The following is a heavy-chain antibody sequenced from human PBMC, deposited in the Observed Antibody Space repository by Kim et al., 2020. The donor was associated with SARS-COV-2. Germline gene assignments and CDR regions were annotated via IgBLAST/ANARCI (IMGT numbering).Heavy chain of an antibody. V-gene: IGHV3-11*01. CDR3: ARNLGYCSGDFCYYFDP. D-gene: IGHD2-15*01. J-gene: IGHJ5*02. CDR2: ITGSGDTI. Sequence: GGSLRLSCAASGFTFSDFYMSWIRQAPGKGLEWLSFITGSGDTIYYADSVKGRFTISRDNAKNSLYLQMNSLRAEDTAVYYCARNLGYCSGDFCYYFDPCGQGTLVTVSS. CDR1: GFTFSDFY.